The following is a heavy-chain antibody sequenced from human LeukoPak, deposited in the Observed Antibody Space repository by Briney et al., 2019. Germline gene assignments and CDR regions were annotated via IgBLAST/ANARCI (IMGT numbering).Heavy chain of an antibody. CDR1: GFTFSSYA. CDR2: ISSSSSYI. CDR3: ARPRADYYYGSGRPYYFDY. V-gene: IGHV3-21*01. Sequence: GGSLRLSCAASGFTFSSYAMSWVRQAPGKGLEWVSSISSSSSYIYYADSVKGRFTISRDNAKNSLYLQMNSLRAEDTAVYYCARPRADYYYGSGRPYYFDYWGQGTLVTVSS. J-gene: IGHJ4*02. D-gene: IGHD3-10*01.